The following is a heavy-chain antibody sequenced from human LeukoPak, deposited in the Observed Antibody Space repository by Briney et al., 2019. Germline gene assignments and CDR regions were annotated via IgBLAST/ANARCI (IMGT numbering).Heavy chain of an antibody. Sequence: ASVKVSCKASGYTFTGYYMHWVRQAPGQGLEWMGWINPNSGGTNYAQKFQGRVTMTRDTSISTAYMELSRLRSDDTAVYYCARDRAGYYDMGGIRYYFDYWGQGTLATVSS. CDR2: INPNSGGT. J-gene: IGHJ4*02. CDR3: ARDRAGYYDMGGIRYYFDY. V-gene: IGHV1-2*02. CDR1: GYTFTGYY. D-gene: IGHD3-22*01.